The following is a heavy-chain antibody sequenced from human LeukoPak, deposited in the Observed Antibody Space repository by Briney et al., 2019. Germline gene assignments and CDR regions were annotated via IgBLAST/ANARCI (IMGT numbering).Heavy chain of an antibody. Sequence: GGSLRLSCAASGFTFSSHDMHWVRQAPGKGLEWVAIISYDGGKKDYADSVKGRFTISRDNPRNTLYLQMNSLRAEDTAVYYCVKDRSKGSYGDDFDFWGQGTLVTVSS. D-gene: IGHD1-26*01. V-gene: IGHV3-30*18. J-gene: IGHJ4*02. CDR3: VKDRSKGSYGDDFDF. CDR1: GFTFSSHD. CDR2: ISYDGGKK.